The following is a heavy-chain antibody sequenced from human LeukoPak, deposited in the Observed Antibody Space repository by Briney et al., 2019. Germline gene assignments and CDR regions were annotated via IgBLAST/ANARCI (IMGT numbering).Heavy chain of an antibody. D-gene: IGHD3-22*01. CDR3: ARVQPLYDSQTDAFDI. CDR2: INPNSGGT. V-gene: IGHV1-2*02. J-gene: IGHJ3*02. CDR1: GGTFSSYA. Sequence: ASVKVSCKASGGTFSSYAISWVRQAPGQGLEWMGWINPNSGGTNYAQKFQGRVTMTRDTSISTAYMELSRLRSDDTAVYYCARVQPLYDSQTDAFDIWGQGTMVTVSS.